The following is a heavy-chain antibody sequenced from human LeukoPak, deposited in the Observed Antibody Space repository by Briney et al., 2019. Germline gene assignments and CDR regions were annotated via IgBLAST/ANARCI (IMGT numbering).Heavy chain of an antibody. CDR1: GFTFSSYA. Sequence: SLRLSCAASGFTFSSYAMSWVRQAPGKGLEWVSAISGSGGSTYYADSVKGRFTISRDNSKNTLYLQMNSLRAEDTAVYYCAKSSRIVVVVAAIDYWGQGTLVTVSS. CDR2: ISGSGGST. V-gene: IGHV3-23*01. D-gene: IGHD2-15*01. J-gene: IGHJ4*02. CDR3: AKSSRIVVVVAAIDY.